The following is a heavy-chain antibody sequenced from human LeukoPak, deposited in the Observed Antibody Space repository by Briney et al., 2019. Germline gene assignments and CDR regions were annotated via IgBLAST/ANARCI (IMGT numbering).Heavy chain of an antibody. Sequence: SQTLSLTCAISGDSVSSNSAAWNWIRQSPSRGLERLGGTYYRSKWYNDYAVFVKSRITINPDTSKNQFSLQLNSVTPEDTAVYYCERDRDSGGWYWTFDIWVQGTMVSVCS. J-gene: IGHJ3*02. CDR2: TYYRSKWYN. CDR3: ERDRDSGGWYWTFDI. CDR1: GDSVSSNSAA. V-gene: IGHV6-1*01. D-gene: IGHD6-19*01.